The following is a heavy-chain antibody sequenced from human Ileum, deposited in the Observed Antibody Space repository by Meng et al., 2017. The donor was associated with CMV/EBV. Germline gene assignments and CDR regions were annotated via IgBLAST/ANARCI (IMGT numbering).Heavy chain of an antibody. CDR2: IYSGDSDT. CDR3: AKDGEYSSPSLRGGVGYFNH. J-gene: IGHJ4*02. V-gene: IGHV3-23*03. Sequence: GGSLRPSCIASGFTFSDTWMNWVRQAPGKGLEWVSYIYSGDSDTFYADSVKGRFTISRDNSKDTLYLQMNSLRAEDTAVYYCAKDGEYSSPSLRGGVGYFNHWGQGILVTVSS. CDR1: GFTFSDTW. D-gene: IGHD6-6*01.